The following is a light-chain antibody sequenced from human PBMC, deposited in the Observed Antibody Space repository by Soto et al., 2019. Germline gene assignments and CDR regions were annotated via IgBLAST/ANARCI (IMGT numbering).Light chain of an antibody. Sequence: QSVLTQPRSVSGSPGQSVTISCTGTISDVGAYDFVSWYQHHPGKAPKLLIYDVTKRPSGVPDRFSGSKSGYTASLTISGLQTEDEADYHCCSYAGTYTWLFGGGTKLTVL. V-gene: IGLV2-11*01. CDR1: ISDVGAYDF. J-gene: IGLJ3*02. CDR3: CSYAGTYTWL. CDR2: DVT.